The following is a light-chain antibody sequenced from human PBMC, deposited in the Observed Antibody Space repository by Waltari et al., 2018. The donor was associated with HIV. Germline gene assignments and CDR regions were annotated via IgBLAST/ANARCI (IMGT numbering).Light chain of an antibody. CDR1: SSAVGSYNL. V-gene: IGLV2-23*02. CDR3: CSYAGSNTWV. J-gene: IGLJ3*02. CDR2: EVS. Sequence: QSALTQPASVSGSPGQSLTISGTGTSSAVGSYNLVSWYQQHPGKAPKLMIYEVSKRPSGVSNRFSGSKSGNTASLTISGLQAEDEADYYCCSYAGSNTWVFGGGTKLTVL.